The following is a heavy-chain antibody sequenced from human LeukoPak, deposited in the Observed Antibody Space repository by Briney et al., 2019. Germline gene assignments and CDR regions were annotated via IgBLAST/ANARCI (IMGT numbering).Heavy chain of an antibody. V-gene: IGHV3-30-3*01. Sequence: GGSLRLSCAASGFTFSSYWMNWVRQAPGKGLEWVAVISYDGSNKYYADSVKGRFTISRDNSKNTLYLQMNSLRAEDTAVYYCARDIDYWGQGTLVTVSS. CDR1: GFTFSSYW. CDR2: ISYDGSNK. CDR3: ARDIDY. J-gene: IGHJ4*02.